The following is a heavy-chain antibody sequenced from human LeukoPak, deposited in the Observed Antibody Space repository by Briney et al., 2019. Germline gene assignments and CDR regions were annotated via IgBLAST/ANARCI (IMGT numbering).Heavy chain of an antibody. J-gene: IGHJ4*02. Sequence: SETLSLTCTVSGGSISSYYWSWIRQPPGKGLEWIGYIYYSGSTNYNPSLKSRVTISVDTSKNQFSLKLSSVTAADTAVHYCAVSSGWPYYFDYWGQGTLVTVSS. CDR1: GGSISSYY. CDR3: AVSSGWPYYFDY. CDR2: IYYSGST. V-gene: IGHV4-59*12. D-gene: IGHD6-19*01.